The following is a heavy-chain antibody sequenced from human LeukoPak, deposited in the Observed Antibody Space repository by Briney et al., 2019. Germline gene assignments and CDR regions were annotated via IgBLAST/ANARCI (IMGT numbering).Heavy chain of an antibody. V-gene: IGHV1-69*01. Sequence: ASVKVSCKASGGTFSSYAISWVRQAPGQGLEWMGGIIPIFGTANYAQKFQGRVTITADESTSTADMELSSLRSEDTAVYYCAREVKGHCSSTSCYAPYYYYMDVWGKGTTVTVSS. CDR2: IIPIFGTA. J-gene: IGHJ6*03. CDR3: AREVKGHCSSTSCYAPYYYYMDV. D-gene: IGHD2-2*01. CDR1: GGTFSSYA.